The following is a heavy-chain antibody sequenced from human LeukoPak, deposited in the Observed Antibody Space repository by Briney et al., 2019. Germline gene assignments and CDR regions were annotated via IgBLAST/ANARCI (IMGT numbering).Heavy chain of an antibody. CDR1: GFTFSSYW. V-gene: IGHV3-7*01. CDR3: ARGRVAASPYFDY. CDR2: IKQDGSEK. Sequence: GGSLRLSCAASGFTFSSYWMSWVRQAPGKGLEWVANIKQDGSEKYYVDSVKGRFTISRDNAKNSLYLQMNSLRAEDTAVNYCARGRVAASPYFDYWGQGTLVTVSS. J-gene: IGHJ4*02. D-gene: IGHD2-15*01.